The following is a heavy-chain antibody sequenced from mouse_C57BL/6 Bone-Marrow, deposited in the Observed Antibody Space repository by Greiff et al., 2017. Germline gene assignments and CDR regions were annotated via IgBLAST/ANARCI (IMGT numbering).Heavy chain of an antibody. CDR3: NTGYYYAMDY. CDR2: IDPENGDT. V-gene: IGHV14-4*01. CDR1: GFNIKDDY. D-gene: IGHD2-2*01. Sequence: VQLQQSGAELVRPGASVKLSCTASGFNIKDDYMHWVKQRPEQGLEWIGWIDPENGDTEYASKFQGKATITADTSSNTAYLQLSSLTSEDTAVYYGNTGYYYAMDYWGQGTSVTVSS. J-gene: IGHJ4*01.